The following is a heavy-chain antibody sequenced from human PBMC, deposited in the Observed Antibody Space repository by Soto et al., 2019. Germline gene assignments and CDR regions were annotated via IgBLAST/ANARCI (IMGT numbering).Heavy chain of an antibody. D-gene: IGHD1-26*01. CDR1: GYTFTDYY. V-gene: IGHV1-2*02. J-gene: IGHJ4*02. CDR2: INPKTGGT. Sequence: QVQLVQSGAEVRKPGASVKVSCKASGYTFTDYYMHWVRQAPGQGLEWMGWINPKTGGTNYVQKFKGRVTMTRDTSITTAYMELRRLRSDDTAVYYCARDVVGSDYFDSWGQGTLVTVSS. CDR3: ARDVVGSDYFDS.